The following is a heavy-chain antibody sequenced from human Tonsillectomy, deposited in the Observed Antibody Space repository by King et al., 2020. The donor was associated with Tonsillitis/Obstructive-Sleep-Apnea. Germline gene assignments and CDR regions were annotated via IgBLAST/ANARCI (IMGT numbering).Heavy chain of an antibody. V-gene: IGHV4-39*01. J-gene: IGHJ4*02. CDR1: GGSISSSSYY. Sequence: LQLQESGPGLVKPSETLSLTCTVSGGSISSSSYYWGWIRQPPGKGLEWIGSIYYSGSTYYNPSLKSRVTISVDTSKNQFSLKLSSVTAADTAVYYCARHVEQQLASYFDYWGQGTLVTVSS. CDR3: ARHVEQQLASYFDY. CDR2: IYYSGST. D-gene: IGHD6-13*01.